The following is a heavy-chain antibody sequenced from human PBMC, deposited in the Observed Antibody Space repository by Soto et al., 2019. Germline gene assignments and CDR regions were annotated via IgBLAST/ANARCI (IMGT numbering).Heavy chain of an antibody. Sequence: QVQLVESGGGVVQPGRSLRLSCAASGFTFSSYGMHWVRQAPGKGLEWVAVIWYDGSNKYYADSVKGRFTMSRDNSKNAWYLQMNSLSAEDTAVYYCARTAYGGTYFDYWGQGTLVTVSS. V-gene: IGHV3-33*01. CDR3: ARTAYGGTYFDY. J-gene: IGHJ4*02. D-gene: IGHD4-17*01. CDR2: IWYDGSNK. CDR1: GFTFSSYG.